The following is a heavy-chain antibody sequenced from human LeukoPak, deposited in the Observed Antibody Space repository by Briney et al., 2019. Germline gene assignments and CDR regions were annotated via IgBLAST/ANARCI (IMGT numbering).Heavy chain of an antibody. CDR1: GGSISSGGYS. Sequence: SETLSLTCAVSGGSISSGGYSWSWIRQPPGKGLEWIGYIYHSGSTYYNPSLKSRVTISVDRSKNQFSLKLSSVTAADTAVYYCARGPKSPAAFDYWGQGTLLTVSS. V-gene: IGHV4-30-2*01. CDR3: ARGPKSPAAFDY. D-gene: IGHD2-2*01. J-gene: IGHJ4*02. CDR2: IYHSGST.